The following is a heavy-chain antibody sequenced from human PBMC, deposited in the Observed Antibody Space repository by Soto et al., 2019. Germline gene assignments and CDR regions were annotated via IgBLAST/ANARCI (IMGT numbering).Heavy chain of an antibody. CDR2: INHSGST. J-gene: IGHJ6*03. CDR1: GGSFSGYY. D-gene: IGHD3-3*01. V-gene: IGHV4-34*01. CDR3: ARALRLYYYYYYYMDV. Sequence: SETLSLTCAVYGGSFSGYYWSWIRQPPGKGLEWIGEINHSGSTNYNPSLKSRVTISVDTSKNQFSLKLSSVTAADTAVYYCARALRLYYYYYYYMDVWGKGTTVTVSS.